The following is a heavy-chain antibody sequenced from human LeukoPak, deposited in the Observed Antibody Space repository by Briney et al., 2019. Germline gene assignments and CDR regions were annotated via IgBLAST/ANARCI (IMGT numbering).Heavy chain of an antibody. J-gene: IGHJ4*02. CDR3: ARDPTGNYYDSSGYVDY. Sequence: GGSLRLSCAASGFTFSSYAMSWVRQAPGKGLEWVSAISGSSSTIYYADSVKGRFTISRDNAKNSLYLQMNSLRADDTAVYYCARDPTGNYYDSSGYVDYWGQGTLVTVSS. D-gene: IGHD3-22*01. CDR1: GFTFSSYA. CDR2: ISGSSSTI. V-gene: IGHV3-21*04.